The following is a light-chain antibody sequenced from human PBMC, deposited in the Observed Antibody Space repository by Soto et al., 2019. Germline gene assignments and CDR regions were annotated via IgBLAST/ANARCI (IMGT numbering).Light chain of an antibody. V-gene: IGKV1-39*01. CDR2: AAS. Sequence: DIPMTQSPSSLSASVGDRVTITCRESQSISSYLNWYQQKPGKAPKLLIYAASSLQSGVPSRFSGSGSGTDFTLTIGSLQPEDFATYYCQQSYSTPPTFGQGTKLESK. CDR1: QSISSY. CDR3: QQSYSTPPT. J-gene: IGKJ2*01.